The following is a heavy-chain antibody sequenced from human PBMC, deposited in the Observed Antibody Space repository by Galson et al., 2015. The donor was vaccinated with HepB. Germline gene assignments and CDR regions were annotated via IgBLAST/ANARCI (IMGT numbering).Heavy chain of an antibody. CDR3: GRGGLRAVAGTKGDY. V-gene: IGHV3-30*04. CDR1: RFSFSDYA. J-gene: IGHJ4*02. D-gene: IGHD6-19*01. Sequence: SLRLSCAASRFSFSDYAMYWVRQAPGKGPEWVAVISYDGSNKYYGDLVKGRFTISRDNSKNTLYLQMNSLRNEDTAVYYCGRGGLRAVAGTKGDYWGQGTLVTVSS. CDR2: ISYDGSNK.